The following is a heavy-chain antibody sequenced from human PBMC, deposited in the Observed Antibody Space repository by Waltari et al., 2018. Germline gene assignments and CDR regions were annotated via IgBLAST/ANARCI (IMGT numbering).Heavy chain of an antibody. CDR2: IYHSGST. CDR1: GYSISSGYY. J-gene: IGHJ4*02. D-gene: IGHD3-10*01. Sequence: QVQLQESGPGLVKPSETLSLPCAVSGYSISSGYYWGWIRQPPGKGLEWIGSIYHSGSTYYNPSLKSRVTISVDTSKNQFSLKLSSVTAADTAVYYCARDGFTYYYGSGSYNYWGQGTLVIVSS. V-gene: IGHV4-38-2*02. CDR3: ARDGFTYYYGSGSYNY.